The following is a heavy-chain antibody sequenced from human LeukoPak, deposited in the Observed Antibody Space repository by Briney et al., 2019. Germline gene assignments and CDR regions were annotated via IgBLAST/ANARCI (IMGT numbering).Heavy chain of an antibody. CDR1: GFTFDDYA. CDR2: ISGDGGST. D-gene: IGHD5-12*01. J-gene: IGHJ6*02. Sequence: GGSLRLSCAASGFTFDDYAMHWVRQAPGKGLEWVSLISGDGGSTYYADSVKGRFTISRDNSKNSLYLQMNSLRTEDTALYYCAKDMGEFHSGYDYGYYGMDVWGQGTTVTVSS. CDR3: AKDMGEFHSGYDYGYYGMDV. V-gene: IGHV3-43*02.